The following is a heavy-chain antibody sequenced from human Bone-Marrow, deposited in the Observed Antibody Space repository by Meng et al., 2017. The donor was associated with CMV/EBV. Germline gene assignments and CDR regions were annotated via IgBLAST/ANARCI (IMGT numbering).Heavy chain of an antibody. CDR3: ARVKKGPKRYCSSTSCYTGAFDI. CDR1: GFTFSSYA. CDR2: ISYDGSNK. V-gene: IGHV3-30-3*01. Sequence: GESLKISCAASGFTFSSYAMHWVRQAPGKGLERVAVISYDGSNKYYADSVKGRFTISRDNSKNTLYLQMNSLRAEDTAVYYCARVKKGPKRYCSSTSCYTGAFDIWGQGTMVTVSS. J-gene: IGHJ3*02. D-gene: IGHD2-2*02.